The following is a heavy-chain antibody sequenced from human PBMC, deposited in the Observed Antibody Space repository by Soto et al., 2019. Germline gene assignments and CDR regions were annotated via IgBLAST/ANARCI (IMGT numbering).Heavy chain of an antibody. V-gene: IGHV1-8*01. CDR2: MNPNSGNT. J-gene: IGHJ6*03. CDR3: ARGNPSYYYYYMDV. CDR1: GYTFTSYD. Sequence: ASVKVSCKASGYTFTSYDINWVRQATGQGLEWMGWMNPNSGNTGYAQKFQGRVTMTRNTSISTAYMELSSLRSEDTAVYYCARGNPSYYYYYMDVWGKVTTVTVSS.